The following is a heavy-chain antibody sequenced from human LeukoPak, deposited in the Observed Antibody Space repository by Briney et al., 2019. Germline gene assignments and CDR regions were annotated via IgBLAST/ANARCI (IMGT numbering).Heavy chain of an antibody. Sequence: GGSLRLSCAASGFTFSSYGMHWVSQVPGKVLERVAVISFDGSKKFCSDSVKGRFTISRDNSKNTLYLQMNSQRAEDTAVYYCAKDPIPGRIAAAGTGWFDYWGQGTLVTVSS. J-gene: IGHJ5*01. CDR3: AKDPIPGRIAAAGTGWFDY. D-gene: IGHD6-13*01. CDR2: ISFDGSKK. V-gene: IGHV3-30*18. CDR1: GFTFSSYG.